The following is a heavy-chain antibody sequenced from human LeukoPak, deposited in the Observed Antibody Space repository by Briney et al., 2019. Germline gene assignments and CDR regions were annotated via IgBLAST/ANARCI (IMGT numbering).Heavy chain of an antibody. CDR1: GFTFSSFN. Sequence: SGGSLRLSCAASGFTFSSFNMNWVRQAPGKGLEWVSYISTSGSTIYYADSVKGRFTISRDNAKSSLFLQMTSLTAEDTAVYYCARDKGILPDYRGQGTLVTVSS. D-gene: IGHD2/OR15-2a*01. CDR3: ARDKGILPDY. J-gene: IGHJ4*02. V-gene: IGHV3-48*01. CDR2: ISTSGSTI.